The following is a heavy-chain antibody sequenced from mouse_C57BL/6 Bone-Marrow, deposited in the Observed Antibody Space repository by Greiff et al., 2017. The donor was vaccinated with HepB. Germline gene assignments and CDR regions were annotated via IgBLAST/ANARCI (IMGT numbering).Heavy chain of an antibody. CDR1: GFNIKDDY. D-gene: IGHD1-1*01. CDR3: TTGTVPFDY. V-gene: IGHV14-4*01. J-gene: IGHJ2*01. Sequence: VQLQQSGAELVRPGASVKLSCTASGFNIKDDYMHWVKPRPEQGLEWIGWIDPENGDPEYASKFQGKATITADTSTNTAYLQRSSLTSEDTAVYYCTTGTVPFDYWGQGTTLTVSS. CDR2: IDPENGDP.